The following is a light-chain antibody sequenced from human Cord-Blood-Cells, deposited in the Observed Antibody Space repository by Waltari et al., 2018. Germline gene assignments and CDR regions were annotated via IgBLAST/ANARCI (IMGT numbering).Light chain of an antibody. Sequence: QSALTQPRSVSGSPGQSVTISCTGTSSDVGGYNYVSWYQQHPGKAPKRMLYDVSKRPAGVPDRFSGSKSGNTASLTISGLQAEDEADYYCCSYAGSSWVFGGGTKLTVL. CDR2: DVS. CDR3: CSYAGSSWV. V-gene: IGLV2-11*01. J-gene: IGLJ3*02. CDR1: SSDVGGYNY.